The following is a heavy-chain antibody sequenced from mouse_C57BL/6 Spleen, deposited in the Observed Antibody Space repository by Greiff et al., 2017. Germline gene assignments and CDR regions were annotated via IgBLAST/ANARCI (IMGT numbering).Heavy chain of an antibody. CDR2: INPSSGYT. V-gene: IGHV1-7*01. Sequence: QVHVKQSGAELAKPGASVKLSCKASGYTFNSYWMHWVQQRPGQGLEWIGYINPSSGYTKYNQKFKDKVTLTADKSSSTAYMQLSSLTYEDSEVYYCARGLRRDFDVWGTGTTVTVSS. J-gene: IGHJ1*03. D-gene: IGHD2-2*01. CDR1: GYTFNSYW. CDR3: ARGLRRDFDV.